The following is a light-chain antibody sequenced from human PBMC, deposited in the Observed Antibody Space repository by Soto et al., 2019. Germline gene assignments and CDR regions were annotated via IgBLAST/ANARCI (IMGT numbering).Light chain of an antibody. Sequence: QSVLTQPASVSGSHGQSITISCTGTSSDVGSYNLVSWYQQHPGKAPKLMIYEGSKRPSGVSNRFSGSKSGNTASLTISGLQAEDEADYYCCSYAGSSTLVFGGGTKVTVL. J-gene: IGLJ2*01. CDR2: EGS. V-gene: IGLV2-23*01. CDR3: CSYAGSSTLV. CDR1: SSDVGSYNL.